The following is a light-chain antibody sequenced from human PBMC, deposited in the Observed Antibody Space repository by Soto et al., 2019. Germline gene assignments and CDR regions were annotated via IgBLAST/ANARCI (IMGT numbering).Light chain of an antibody. Sequence: EIVLTQSPATLSLSPGERATLSCRASQSVSRYLAWYQQGVGQAPRLLIYDASNRATGIPARFSGSGSGTDFTLTISSLEPEDFAVYYCQQRSNWPRTFGQGTKVEIK. CDR3: QQRSNWPRT. CDR2: DAS. CDR1: QSVSRY. J-gene: IGKJ1*01. V-gene: IGKV3-11*01.